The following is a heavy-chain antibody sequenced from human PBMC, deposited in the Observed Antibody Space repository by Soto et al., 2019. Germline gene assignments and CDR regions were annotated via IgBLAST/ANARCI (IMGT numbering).Heavy chain of an antibody. D-gene: IGHD3-10*01. V-gene: IGHV3-21*01. CDR2: ISSSSSYI. CDR3: ARNPPSTVWFRGPKRDY. J-gene: IGHJ4*02. CDR1: GFTFSSYS. Sequence: EVQLVESGGGLVKPGGSLRLSCAASGFTFSSYSMNWVRQAPGKGLEWVSSISSSSSYIYYADSVKGRFTISRDNAKNSLYLPMNSPRAEDKAVYYCARNPPSTVWFRGPKRDYSGQRTLVTVSS.